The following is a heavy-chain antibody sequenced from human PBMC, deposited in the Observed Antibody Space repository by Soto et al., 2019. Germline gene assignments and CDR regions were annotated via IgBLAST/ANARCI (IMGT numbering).Heavy chain of an antibody. Sequence: SETLSLTCTVSGGSISSYYWSWIRQPPGKGLEWIGYIYYSGSTNYNPSLKSRVTISVDTSKNQFSLKLSSVTAADTAVYYCARLIAARYVSFWGQGTLGTVSS. J-gene: IGHJ4*02. V-gene: IGHV4-59*01. CDR3: ARLIAARYVSF. D-gene: IGHD6-6*01. CDR1: GGSISSYY. CDR2: IYYSGST.